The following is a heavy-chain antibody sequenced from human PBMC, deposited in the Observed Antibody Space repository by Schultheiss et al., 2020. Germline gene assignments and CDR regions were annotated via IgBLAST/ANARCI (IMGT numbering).Heavy chain of an antibody. CDR2: IRSKAYGGTT. CDR1: GFTFGDYA. Sequence: GGSLRLSCTASGFTFGDYAMSWFRQAPGKGLEWVGVIRSKAYGGTTEYAASVKGRFTISRDGSKSITYLQMNSLRAEDTAVYYCARAGALNYYYSDVDVWGQGTTVTVSS. CDR3: ARAGALNYYYSDVDV. D-gene: IGHD3-10*01. V-gene: IGHV3-49*01. J-gene: IGHJ6*02.